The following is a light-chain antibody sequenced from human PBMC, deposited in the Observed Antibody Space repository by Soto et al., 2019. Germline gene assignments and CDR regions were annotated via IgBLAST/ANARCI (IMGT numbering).Light chain of an antibody. CDR2: ATS. V-gene: IGKV1-39*01. CDR1: QNVAHF. J-gene: IGKJ5*01. CDR3: QQNYSPPLIP. Sequence: DIHITQSPSSLSASVGDRITITCRASQNVAHFLNWYQQKPGKAPKLLIYATSSLHSGVPSRFSGSGFGTDFTLTISSLQTEDCATYYWQQNYSPPLIPFGQGTRVEI.